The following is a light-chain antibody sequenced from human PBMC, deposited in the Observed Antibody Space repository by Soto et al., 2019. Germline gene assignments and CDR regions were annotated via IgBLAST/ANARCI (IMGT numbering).Light chain of an antibody. J-gene: IGKJ1*01. Sequence: EIVMTQSPATLSVSPGERATLSCRASQSVSIYLAWYQQKPGQAPRLLIYGASTRATGIPARFSGSGSGTEFTLTISSLQSEDFAVYYCQQYDNWAPWTFGQGTKVEIK. CDR1: QSVSIY. V-gene: IGKV3-15*01. CDR2: GAS. CDR3: QQYDNWAPWT.